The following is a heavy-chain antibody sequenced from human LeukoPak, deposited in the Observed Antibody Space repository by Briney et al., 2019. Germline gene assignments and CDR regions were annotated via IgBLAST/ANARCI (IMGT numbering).Heavy chain of an antibody. J-gene: IGHJ4*02. CDR1: GFTFSSYS. D-gene: IGHD6-19*01. CDR2: ISSSSSTI. Sequence: PGGSLRLSCAASGFTFSSYSMNWVRQAPGKGLEWVSYISSSSSTIYYADSVKGRFTISRDNAKNSLYLQMNSLRAEDTAVYYCARGLLGGAVAGTSDYWGQGTLVTVSS. V-gene: IGHV3-48*01. CDR3: ARGLLGGAVAGTSDY.